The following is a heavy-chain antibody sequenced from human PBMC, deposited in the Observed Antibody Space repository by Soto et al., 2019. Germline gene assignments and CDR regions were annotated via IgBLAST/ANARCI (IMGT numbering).Heavy chain of an antibody. Sequence: GPKLGNDTRSLTLDCSFSGFSFSYSGVGVGWIRQPPGKALEWLALIYWDDDKRYSPSLKSRLTITKDTSKNQVVLTMTNMDPVDTATYYCAHRPSSGWYGDWFDPWGQGTLVTVSS. CDR1: GFSFSYSGVG. CDR3: AHRPSSGWYGDWFDP. CDR2: IYWDDDK. V-gene: IGHV2-5*02. J-gene: IGHJ5*02. D-gene: IGHD6-19*01.